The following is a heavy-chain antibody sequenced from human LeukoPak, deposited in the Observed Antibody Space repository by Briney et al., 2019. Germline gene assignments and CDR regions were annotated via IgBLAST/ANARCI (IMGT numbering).Heavy chain of an antibody. CDR3: AREEYYDSSGYSPGGAFDI. CDR2: IYYSGST. J-gene: IGHJ3*02. CDR1: GGSISSYY. D-gene: IGHD3-22*01. Sequence: SETLSLTCTVSGGSISSYYWSWIRQPPGKGLEWIGYIYYSGSTNYNPSLKSRVTISVDTSKDQFSLKLSSVAATDTAVYYCAREEYYDSSGYSPGGAFDIWGQGTMVTVSS. V-gene: IGHV4-59*01.